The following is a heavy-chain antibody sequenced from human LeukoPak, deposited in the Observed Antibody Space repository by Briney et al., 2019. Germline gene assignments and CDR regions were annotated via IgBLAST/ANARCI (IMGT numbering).Heavy chain of an antibody. Sequence: GGSLRLSCAASGFTFTHYWMCWVRQAPGKGLEWVANIHQDGSIQYYLDSVEGRFTISRDNAKDSLYLQMDNLRAEDTAVYYCSNGIYSSSYWGRGTLVTVSS. J-gene: IGHJ4*02. CDR2: IHQDGSIQ. V-gene: IGHV3-7*01. CDR1: GFTFTHYW. CDR3: SNGIYSSSY. D-gene: IGHD6-6*01.